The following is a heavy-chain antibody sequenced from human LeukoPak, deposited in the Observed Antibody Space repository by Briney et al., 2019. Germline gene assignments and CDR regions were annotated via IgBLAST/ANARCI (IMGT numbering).Heavy chain of an antibody. V-gene: IGHV4-39*01. CDR3: ARGLSIAARRAFDY. D-gene: IGHD6-6*01. J-gene: IGHJ4*02. CDR1: GGSISSSSYY. CDR2: IYYSGST. Sequence: PSETLSLTCTVSGGSISSSSYYWGWIRQPPGKGLEWIGSIYYSGSTYYNPSLRGRVTISVDTSKNQFSLKLSSVTAADTAVYYCARGLSIAARRAFDYWGQGTLVTVSS.